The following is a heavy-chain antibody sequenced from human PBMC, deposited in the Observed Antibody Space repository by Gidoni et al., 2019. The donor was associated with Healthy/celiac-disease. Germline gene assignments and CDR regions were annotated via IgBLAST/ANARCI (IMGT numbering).Heavy chain of an antibody. V-gene: IGHV4-31*03. CDR2: IYYSGST. CDR3: ARDNSGDSSGYYHDAFDI. D-gene: IGHD3-22*01. J-gene: IGHJ3*02. CDR1: GGSISHGGYY. Sequence: QVQLQESGPGLVTASQTLSLPCTFSGGSISHGGYYWSWIRQHPGKGLEWIGYIYYSGSTYYNPSLKSRVTISVDTSKNQFSLKLSSVTAADTAVYYCARDNSGDSSGYYHDAFDIWGQGTMVTVSS.